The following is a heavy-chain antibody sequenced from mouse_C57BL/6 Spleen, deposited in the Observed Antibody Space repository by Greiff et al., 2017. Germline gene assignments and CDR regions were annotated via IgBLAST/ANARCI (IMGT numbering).Heavy chain of an antibody. CDR2: IRNKANNHAT. J-gene: IGHJ1*03. D-gene: IGHD1-1*01. CDR3: TRQATVVATRYFDV. CDR1: GFTFSDAW. V-gene: IGHV6-6*01. Sequence: EVQLVESGGGLVQPGGSMKLSCAASGFTFSDAWMDWVRQSPEKGLEWVAEIRNKANNHATYYAESVKGRFTISRDDSKSSVYLQMNSLRAEDTGIYYCTRQATVVATRYFDVWGTGTTVTVSS.